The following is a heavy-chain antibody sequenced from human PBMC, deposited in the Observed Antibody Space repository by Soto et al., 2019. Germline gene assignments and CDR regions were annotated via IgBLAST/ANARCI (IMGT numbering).Heavy chain of an antibody. Sequence: PGGSLRLSCAASGFTFSSYGMHWVRQAPGKGLEWVAVISYDGSNKYYADSVKGRFTISRDNSKNTLYLQMNSLRAEDTAVYYCAKDFYDSSGLAPPWFDPWGQGTLVTVSS. CDR3: AKDFYDSSGLAPPWFDP. J-gene: IGHJ5*02. CDR2: ISYDGSNK. V-gene: IGHV3-30*18. D-gene: IGHD3-22*01. CDR1: GFTFSSYG.